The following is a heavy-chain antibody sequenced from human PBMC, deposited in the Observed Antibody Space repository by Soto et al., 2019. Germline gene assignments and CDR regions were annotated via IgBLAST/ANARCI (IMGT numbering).Heavy chain of an antibody. V-gene: IGHV3-23*01. CDR2: VSASGGSI. Sequence: EVQLLESGGGLVQPGGTLRLSCAVSGFAFTTFGMGWVRQAPGEGLEWVSGVSASGGSIYYADSVKGRFTISRDISKNILFLQMNSLRAEDTAIYYCARGHGRDRLSLTSVFGVDPTQFDSWGQGTLVTVSS. J-gene: IGHJ4*02. CDR3: ARGHGRDRLSLTSVFGVDPTQFDS. CDR1: GFAFTTFG. D-gene: IGHD3-3*01.